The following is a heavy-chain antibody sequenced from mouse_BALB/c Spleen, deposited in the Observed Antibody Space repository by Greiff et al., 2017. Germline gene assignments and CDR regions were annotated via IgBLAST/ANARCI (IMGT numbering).Heavy chain of an antibody. CDR3: TRDYYGA. CDR1: GYTFTSYW. J-gene: IGHJ2*01. D-gene: IGHD1-1*01. CDR2: IYPSDSYT. V-gene: IGHV1-69*02. Sequence: QVQLQQSGAELVRPGASVKLSCKASGYTFTSYWINWVKQRPGQGLEWIGNIYPSDSYTNYNQKFKDKATLTVDKSSSTAYMQLSSPTSEDSAVYYCTRDYYGAWGQGTTLTVSS.